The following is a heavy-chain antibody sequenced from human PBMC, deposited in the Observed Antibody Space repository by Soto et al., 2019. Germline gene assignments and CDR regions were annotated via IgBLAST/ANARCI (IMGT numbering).Heavy chain of an antibody. CDR1: GGTFSSYA. CDR2: IIPIFGTA. D-gene: IGHD3-10*01. Sequence: ASVKVSCKASGGTFSSYAISWVRQAPGQGLEWMGGIIPIFGTANYAQKFQGRVTITADKSTSTAYMELSSLRSEDTAVYYCARAPLLLWFGELQEPNYYYYYGMDVWGQGTTVTVSS. CDR3: ARAPLLLWFGELQEPNYYYYYGMDV. J-gene: IGHJ6*02. V-gene: IGHV1-69*06.